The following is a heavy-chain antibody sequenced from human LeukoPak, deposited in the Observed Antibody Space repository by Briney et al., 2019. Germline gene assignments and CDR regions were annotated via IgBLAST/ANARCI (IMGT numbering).Heavy chain of an antibody. J-gene: IGHJ4*02. CDR1: GGSFSGYY. D-gene: IGHD6-13*01. V-gene: IGHV4-34*01. CDR3: ARSAIAAAGTATERKFDY. CDR2: INHSGST. Sequence: PSETLSLTCAVYGGSFSGYYWSWIRQPPGKGLEWIGEINHSGSTNYNPSLKSRVTISVDTSKNQFSLKLSSVTAADTAVYYCARSAIAAAGTATERKFDYWGQGTLVTVSS.